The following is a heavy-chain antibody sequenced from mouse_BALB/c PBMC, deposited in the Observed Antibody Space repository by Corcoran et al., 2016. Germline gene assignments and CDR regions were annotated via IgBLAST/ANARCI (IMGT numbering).Heavy chain of an antibody. CDR2: IDPANGNT. CDR1: GFNVKDTY. CDR3: ANWDWYFDV. J-gene: IGHJ1*01. Sequence: EDQLQQSGAGLVKPGASVKLSCTASGFNVKDTYMHWVKQRPEQGLEWIGRIDPANGNTKYDPKFQGKATITADTSSNTAYLQLSSLTSEDTAVYYCANWDWYFDVWGAGTTVTVSS. D-gene: IGHD4-1*01. V-gene: IGHV14-3*02.